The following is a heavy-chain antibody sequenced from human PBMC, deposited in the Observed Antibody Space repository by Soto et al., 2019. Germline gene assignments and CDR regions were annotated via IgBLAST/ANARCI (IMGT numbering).Heavy chain of an antibody. Sequence: GGSLRLSCAASGFTFGEYGMHWVRQAPGKGLEWVSFINWNSGTIGYADSVKGRFTISRDNAKNSLYLQMNSLRAEDTALYYCARESSPRPDIVVVPAATAPDSRPMDVWGQGTRVTVCS. D-gene: IGHD2-2*01. CDR1: GFTFGEYG. V-gene: IGHV3-9*01. J-gene: IGHJ6*02. CDR2: INWNSGTI. CDR3: ARESSPRPDIVVVPAATAPDSRPMDV.